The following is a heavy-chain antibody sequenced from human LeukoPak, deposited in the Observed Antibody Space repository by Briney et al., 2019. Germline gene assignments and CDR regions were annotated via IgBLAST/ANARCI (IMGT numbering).Heavy chain of an antibody. J-gene: IGHJ5*02. D-gene: IGHD2-2*01. Sequence: SETLSLTCAVYGGSFSGYYWSWIRQPPGKGLEWIGEINHSGSTNYNPSLKSRVTISVDTSKNQFSLKLSSVTAADTAVYYCARGPHIVVVPAAAFDPWGQGTLVTVSS. CDR1: GGSFSGYY. CDR2: INHSGST. CDR3: ARGPHIVVVPAAAFDP. V-gene: IGHV4-34*01.